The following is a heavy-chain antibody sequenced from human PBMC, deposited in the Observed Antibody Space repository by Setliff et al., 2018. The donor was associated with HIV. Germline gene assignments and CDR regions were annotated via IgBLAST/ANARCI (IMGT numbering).Heavy chain of an antibody. J-gene: IGHJ5*02. CDR1: GASIGSHY. CDR3: TRVFPHPYGNSWFDP. D-gene: IGHD3-10*01. CDR2: ISNSGIT. Sequence: SETLSLTCSVSGASIGSHYWSWIRQPPGKGLEWIGSISNSGITYYSPSLKSRITIALDTSKNQFSLKLMSVSPADAAVYFCTRVFPHPYGNSWFDPWGQGTPITVSS. V-gene: IGHV4-59*11.